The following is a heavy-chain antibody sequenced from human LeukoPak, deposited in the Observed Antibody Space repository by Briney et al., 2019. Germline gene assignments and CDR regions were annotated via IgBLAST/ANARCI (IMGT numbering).Heavy chain of an antibody. J-gene: IGHJ4*02. V-gene: IGHV4-59*01. CDR2: IYYSGST. D-gene: IGHD1-26*01. CDR3: ARGLRVGNTGYYFDS. Sequence: SETLSLTCTVSGGSISSYYWSWIRQPPGRGLEWIGYIYYSGSTNYNPSLKSRVTISIETSTNQISLRLNSVTAADTAVYYCARGLRVGNTGYYFDSWGQGTLVTVSS. CDR1: GGSISSYY.